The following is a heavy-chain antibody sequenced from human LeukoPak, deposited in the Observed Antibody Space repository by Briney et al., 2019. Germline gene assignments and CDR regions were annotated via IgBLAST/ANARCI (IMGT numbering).Heavy chain of an antibody. V-gene: IGHV1-46*01. Sequence: ASVKVSCKASGYTFTSYYMHWERQAPGQGLEWMGIINPSGGSTSYAQKFQGRVTMTRDTSTSTVYMELSSLRSEDTAVYYCARVWRLGELSLFSLDPWGQGTLVTVSS. CDR2: INPSGGST. D-gene: IGHD3-16*02. J-gene: IGHJ5*02. CDR1: GYTFTSYY. CDR3: ARVWRLGELSLFSLDP.